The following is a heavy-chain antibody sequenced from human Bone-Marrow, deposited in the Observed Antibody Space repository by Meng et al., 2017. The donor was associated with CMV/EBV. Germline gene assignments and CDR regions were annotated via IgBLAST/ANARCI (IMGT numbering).Heavy chain of an antibody. CDR1: GASINDHY. CDR3: ARGVPQARPIDY. J-gene: IGHJ4*02. Sequence: SETLSLTCTVSGASINDHYLTWIRQPPGKGLEWIGYVQDTGNTNYNPSLKSRVTMSVDTSKNQFSLMLRFVTAADTAVYYCARGVPQARPIDYWGQGTLVTVSS. CDR2: VQDTGNT. V-gene: IGHV4-59*11. D-gene: IGHD6-6*01.